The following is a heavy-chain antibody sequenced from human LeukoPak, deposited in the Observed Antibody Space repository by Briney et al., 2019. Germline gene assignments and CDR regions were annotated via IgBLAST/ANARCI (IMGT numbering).Heavy chain of an antibody. D-gene: IGHD3-16*01. V-gene: IGHV1-18*01. CDR2: ISAYNGNT. CDR1: GYTFTSYG. J-gene: IGHJ6*02. Sequence: VASVKVSCKASGYTFTSYGISWVRQAPGQGLEWMGWISAYNGNTNYAQKLQGRVTMTTDTSTSTAYMELRSLRSDDTAVYYCARDGGSGPYYYYGMDVWGQGTTVTVSS. CDR3: ARDGGSGPYYYYGMDV.